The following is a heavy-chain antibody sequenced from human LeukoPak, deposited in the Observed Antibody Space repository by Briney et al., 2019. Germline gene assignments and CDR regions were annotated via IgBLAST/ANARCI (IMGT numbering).Heavy chain of an antibody. J-gene: IGHJ4*02. CDR1: GYTFTSYY. CDR3: ARGAIFGVVHTSSIDY. CDR2: INPSGGST. D-gene: IGHD3-3*01. Sequence: ASVRVSCKASGYTFTSYYMHWVRQAPGQGLEWMGIINPSGGSTSYAQKFQGRVTMTRDTSTSTVYMELSRLRSDDTAVYYCARGAIFGVVHTSSIDYWGQGTLVTVSS. V-gene: IGHV1-46*01.